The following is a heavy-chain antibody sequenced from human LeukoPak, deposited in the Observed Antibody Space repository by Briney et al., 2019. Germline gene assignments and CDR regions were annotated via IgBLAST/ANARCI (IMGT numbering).Heavy chain of an antibody. CDR2: INPDTGAT. CDR3: LRGGTFDY. CDR1: GYTFIDYY. Sequence: ASVKVSCKTSGYTFIDYYIHWVRQAPGQTLEWMGWINPDTGATNYRQEFQGRITMTRDTSISTVYMELTGLRSDDTALYYCLRGGTFDYWGQGILVTVSS. D-gene: IGHD1/OR15-1a*01. V-gene: IGHV1-2*02. J-gene: IGHJ4*02.